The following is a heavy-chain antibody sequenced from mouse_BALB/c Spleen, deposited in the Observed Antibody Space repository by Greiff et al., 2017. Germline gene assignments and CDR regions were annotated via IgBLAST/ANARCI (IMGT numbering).Heavy chain of an antibody. CDR3: ARSSYYGNYEWFAY. D-gene: IGHD2-10*01. J-gene: IGHJ3*01. V-gene: IGHV3-8*02. CDR2: ISYSGST. CDR1: GDSITSGY. Sequence: EVKLQESGPSLVKPSQTLSLTCSVTGDSITSGYWNWIRKFPGNKLEYMGYISYSGSTYYNPSLKSRISITRDTSKNQYYLQLNSVTTEDTATYYCARSSYYGNYEWFAYWGQGTLVTVSA.